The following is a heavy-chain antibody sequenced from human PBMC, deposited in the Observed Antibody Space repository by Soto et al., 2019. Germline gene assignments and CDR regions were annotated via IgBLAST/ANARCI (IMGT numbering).Heavy chain of an antibody. CDR2: ISYDGSNK. J-gene: IGHJ4*02. D-gene: IGHD6-13*01. CDR3: AIPGGIAAPFDY. CDR1: GFTFSSYG. V-gene: IGHV3-30*03. Sequence: HPGGSLRLSCAASGFTFSSYGMHWVRQAPGKGLEWVAVISYDGSNKYYADSVKGRFTISRDNSKNTLYLQMNSLRAEDTAVYYCAIPGGIAAPFDYWGQGTLVTVSS.